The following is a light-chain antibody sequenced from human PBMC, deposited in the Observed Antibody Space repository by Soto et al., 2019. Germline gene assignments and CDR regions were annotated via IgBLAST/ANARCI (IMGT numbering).Light chain of an antibody. J-gene: IGKJ4*01. Sequence: EIVMTQSPATLSVSPGERATLSCRASQIVTNSNLAWYQQKLGQAPRLLIYGVSTRATGVPARFSGSGSGTEFTLTISSLQSEDFAVYYCQQYSSWPLTFGGGTKVEIK. CDR2: GVS. V-gene: IGKV3-15*01. CDR1: QIVTNSN. CDR3: QQYSSWPLT.